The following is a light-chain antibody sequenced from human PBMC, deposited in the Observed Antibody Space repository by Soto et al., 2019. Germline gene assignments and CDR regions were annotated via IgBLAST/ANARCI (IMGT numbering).Light chain of an antibody. Sequence: EIVLTQSPATLSLSPGERATLSCRASQSVSSYLAWYQQKPGQAPRLLIYDASNRATGIPDRFSGSGSGTDFTLTISRLEPEDSAVYFCQQYGTSPTFGQGTKVDIK. V-gene: IGKV3-20*01. CDR3: QQYGTSPT. CDR1: QSVSSY. CDR2: DAS. J-gene: IGKJ1*01.